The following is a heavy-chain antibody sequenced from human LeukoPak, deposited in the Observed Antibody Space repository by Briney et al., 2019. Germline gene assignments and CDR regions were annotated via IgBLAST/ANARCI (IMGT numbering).Heavy chain of an antibody. Sequence: GGSLRLSCAASGFTFSSYAMSWVRQAPGKGLEWVSAISGSGGSTYYADSVKGRFTISRDNSKNTLYLQMNSLRAEDTAVYYCAFPHDFWSGYLDYYGMDVWGQGTTVTVSS. CDR3: AFPHDFWSGYLDYYGMDV. D-gene: IGHD3-3*01. CDR2: ISGSGGST. J-gene: IGHJ6*02. V-gene: IGHV3-23*01. CDR1: GFTFSSYA.